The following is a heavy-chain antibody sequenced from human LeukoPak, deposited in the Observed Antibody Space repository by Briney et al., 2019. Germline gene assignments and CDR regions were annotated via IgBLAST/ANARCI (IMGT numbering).Heavy chain of an antibody. CDR2: IYYSGST. Sequence: SETLSLTCTVSGDSIRSFYWSWIRQPPGKGLEWIGYIYYSGSTNYNPSLKSRVTISVDTSKNQFSLKLSSVTAADTAVYYCARLARDTTDYWGQGTLVTVSS. V-gene: IGHV4-59*08. CDR1: GDSIRSFY. J-gene: IGHJ4*02. D-gene: IGHD5-18*01. CDR3: ARLARDTTDY.